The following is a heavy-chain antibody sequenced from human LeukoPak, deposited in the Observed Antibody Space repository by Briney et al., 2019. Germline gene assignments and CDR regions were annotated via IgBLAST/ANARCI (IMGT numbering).Heavy chain of an antibody. CDR1: GYTFTSYY. V-gene: IGHV1-46*01. Sequence: GASVKVSCKASGYTFTSYYMHWVRQAPGQGLEWMGIINPNGGSTSYAQKFQGRVTMTRDTSTSTVYMELSSLRSEDTAVYYCARDAYYYDSSGYYSGWFDPWGQGTLVTVSS. CDR3: ARDAYYYDSSGYYSGWFDP. CDR2: INPNGGST. J-gene: IGHJ5*02. D-gene: IGHD3-22*01.